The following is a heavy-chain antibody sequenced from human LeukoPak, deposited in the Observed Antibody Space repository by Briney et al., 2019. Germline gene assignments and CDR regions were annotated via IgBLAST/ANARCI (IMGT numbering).Heavy chain of an antibody. Sequence: GGSLRLSCAASGFTFTNYAMTWVRQAPGKGLEWVPSMSNSGDKTYYAESVKGRFTISRDNSKSTLYLQMNSVEAEDTAVYYCAKSRGSATYYRGNDYWGQGTLVTVSS. CDR1: GFTFTNYA. CDR2: MSNSGDKT. CDR3: AKSRGSATYYRGNDY. J-gene: IGHJ4*02. D-gene: IGHD3-10*01. V-gene: IGHV3-23*01.